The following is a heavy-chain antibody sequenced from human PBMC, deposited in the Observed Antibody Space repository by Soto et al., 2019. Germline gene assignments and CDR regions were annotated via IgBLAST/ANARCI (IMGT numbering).Heavy chain of an antibody. D-gene: IGHD6-6*01. CDR2: FDPEDGET. Sequence: ASVKVSCKVSGYTLTELSMHWVRQAPGKGLEWMGGFDPEDGETIYAQKFQGRVTMTEDTSTDTAYMELSSLRSEDTAVYYCATFHPLIAARAFDYWGQGTLVTVSS. J-gene: IGHJ4*02. CDR1: GYTLTELS. V-gene: IGHV1-24*01. CDR3: ATFHPLIAARAFDY.